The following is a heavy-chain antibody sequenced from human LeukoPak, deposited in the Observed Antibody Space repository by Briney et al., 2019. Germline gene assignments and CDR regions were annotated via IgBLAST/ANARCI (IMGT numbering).Heavy chain of an antibody. CDR1: GGSISSYY. V-gene: IGHV4-59*01. CDR3: ARADPGDYYDSSGYGVFDY. J-gene: IGHJ4*02. D-gene: IGHD3-22*01. Sequence: SETLSLTCTVSGGSISSYYWSWIRQPPGKGLEWIGYIYYSGSTNYNPSLKSRVTISVDTSKNQFSLKLSSVTAADTAVYYCARADPGDYYDSSGYGVFDYWGQGTLVTVSS. CDR2: IYYSGST.